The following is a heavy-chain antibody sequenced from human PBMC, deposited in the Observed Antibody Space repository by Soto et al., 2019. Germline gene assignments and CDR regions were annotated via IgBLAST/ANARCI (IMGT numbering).Heavy chain of an antibody. CDR2: IYSGGST. CDR1: GFTVSSNY. D-gene: IGHD6-6*01. V-gene: IGHV3-53*01. Sequence: GESLKISCAASGFTVSSNYMSWVRQAPGKGLEWVSVIYSGGSTYYADSVKGRFTISRDNSKNTLYLQMNSLRAEDTAVYYCATYSSSYYFDYWGQGTLVTVSS. J-gene: IGHJ4*02. CDR3: ATYSSSYYFDY.